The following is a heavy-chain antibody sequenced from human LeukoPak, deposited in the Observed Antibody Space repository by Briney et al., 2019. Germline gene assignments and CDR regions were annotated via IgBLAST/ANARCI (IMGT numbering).Heavy chain of an antibody. Sequence: GGSLRLSCAASGFTFSSYAMSWVRQAPGKGLEWVSAISGSGGSTYYADSVKGRFTISRDNSKNTLYLQMNSLRAEDTAVYYCAKDQRMGGYYDFWSGPHAFDYRGQGTLVTVSS. CDR3: AKDQRMGGYYDFWSGPHAFDY. CDR2: ISGSGGST. V-gene: IGHV3-23*01. D-gene: IGHD3-3*01. CDR1: GFTFSSYA. J-gene: IGHJ4*02.